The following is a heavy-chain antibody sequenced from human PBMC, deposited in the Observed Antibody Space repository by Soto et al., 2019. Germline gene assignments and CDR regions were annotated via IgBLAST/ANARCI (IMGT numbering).Heavy chain of an antibody. V-gene: IGHV4-30-4*01. J-gene: IGHJ6*02. CDR3: ASSSLSGMDV. D-gene: IGHD2-2*01. Sequence: SETLSLTCSVSGGSISSGYYCWSWIRQPHGKGWEWTGNISSSRNTYANPSLKSRLIISVDTSKHQFALKVGSVTAEDAAVYCCASSSLSGMDVWGQGTTVTVSS. CDR2: ISSSRNT. CDR1: GGSISSGYYC.